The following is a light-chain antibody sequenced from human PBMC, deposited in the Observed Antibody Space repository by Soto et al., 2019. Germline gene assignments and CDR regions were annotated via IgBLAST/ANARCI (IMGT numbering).Light chain of an antibody. CDR3: QKYNSSSGA. Sequence: DSQMTQSPSSLSASIGDRVTITCRASQGLSNYLAWYQQKPGKVPKRLIYAASTLQSWVPSRFSGSGSGTDFTLTISSLQPEDVATYYCQKYNSSSGAFGPGTKLDI. CDR2: AAS. V-gene: IGKV1-27*01. J-gene: IGKJ3*01. CDR1: QGLSNY.